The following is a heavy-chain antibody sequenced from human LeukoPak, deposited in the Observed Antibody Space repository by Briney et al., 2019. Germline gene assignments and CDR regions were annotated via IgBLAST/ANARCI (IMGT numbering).Heavy chain of an antibody. V-gene: IGHV4-39*01. D-gene: IGHD3-10*01. Sequence: PSETLSLTCTVSGGSISSSTYFWGWIRQPPGKGLEWIGVIYNSGTTYYNPSLKSRVTIYLDTSKSQFSLRLSSLTAADTAVYYCATAVRGVNYFDPWGQGTLVTVSS. J-gene: IGHJ5*02. CDR2: IYNSGTT. CDR3: ATAVRGVNYFDP. CDR1: GGSISSSTYF.